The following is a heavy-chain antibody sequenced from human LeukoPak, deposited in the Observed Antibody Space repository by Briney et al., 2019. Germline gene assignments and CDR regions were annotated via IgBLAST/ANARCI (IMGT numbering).Heavy chain of an antibody. CDR3: SRSFYDYDSSGGNS. D-gene: IGHD3-22*01. CDR2: ISSSSSYI. Sequence: GGSLRLSCAASGFTFSSYSMHWVRQAPGKGLEWVSSISSSSSYIYYADSVKGRFTISRDNAKNSLYLQMNSLRSGDRAVYYCSRSFYDYDSSGGNSWGQGTVVPVTS. J-gene: IGHJ4*02. V-gene: IGHV3-21*01. CDR1: GFTFSSYS.